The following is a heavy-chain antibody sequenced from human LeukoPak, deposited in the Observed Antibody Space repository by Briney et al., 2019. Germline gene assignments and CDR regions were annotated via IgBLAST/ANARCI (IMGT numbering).Heavy chain of an antibody. J-gene: IGHJ4*02. D-gene: IGHD6-6*01. Sequence: QAGGSLRLSCATSGFTFTNHWMTWVRQAPGKGLEWVANINEDGTETYYADSVKGRFTISRDNTKNSLHLQLHSVRAEDSAVFYCVRERQHVVLRYWGQGTLVSVSS. CDR1: GFTFTNHW. CDR2: INEDGTET. CDR3: VRERQHVVLRY. V-gene: IGHV3-7*01.